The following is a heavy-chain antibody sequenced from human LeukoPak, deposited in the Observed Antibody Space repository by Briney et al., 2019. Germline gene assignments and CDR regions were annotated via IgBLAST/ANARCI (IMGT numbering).Heavy chain of an antibody. V-gene: IGHV4-30-4*01. D-gene: IGHD2-15*01. CDR3: ARDGGAEAFDI. J-gene: IGHJ3*02. CDR2: IYYSGST. CDR1: GGSISSGDYY. Sequence: PSETLSLTCTVSGGSISSGDYYWSWIRQPPGKGLEWIGYIYYSGSTYYNPSLKSRVTISVDTSKNQFSLKLSSVTAADTAVYYCARDGGAEAFDIWGQGTMVTVSS.